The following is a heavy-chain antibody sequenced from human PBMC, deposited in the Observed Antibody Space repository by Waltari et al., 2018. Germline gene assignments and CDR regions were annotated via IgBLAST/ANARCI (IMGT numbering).Heavy chain of an antibody. V-gene: IGHV3-23*04. CDR2: IRGSVGST. CDR3: AKGEGCSGASCYSDYYYYYMDV. J-gene: IGHJ6*03. D-gene: IGHD2-15*01. CDR1: GFTFSYYA. Sequence: EVQLVESGGGLVQPGGSLRLSCAASGFTFSYYAMSWVRQAPGRGLAWVSGIRGSVGSTYYADSVKGRFTVSRDKSKHTLYLQMNSLRAEGTAVYYGAKGEGCSGASCYSDYYYYYMDVWGKGTTVTVSS.